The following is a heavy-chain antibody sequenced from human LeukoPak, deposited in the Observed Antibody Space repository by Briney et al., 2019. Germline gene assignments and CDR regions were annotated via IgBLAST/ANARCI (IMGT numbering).Heavy chain of an antibody. D-gene: IGHD6-6*01. J-gene: IGHJ4*02. CDR2: ISSSSSYI. Sequence: PGGSLRLSCAASGFTFSSYSMNWVRQAPGKGLEWVSSISSSSSYIYYADSVKGRFTISRDDAKNSLYLQMNSLRAEDTAVYYCAKDWLQYSSTYYFDYWGQGTLVTVSS. CDR1: GFTFSSYS. V-gene: IGHV3-21*04. CDR3: AKDWLQYSSTYYFDY.